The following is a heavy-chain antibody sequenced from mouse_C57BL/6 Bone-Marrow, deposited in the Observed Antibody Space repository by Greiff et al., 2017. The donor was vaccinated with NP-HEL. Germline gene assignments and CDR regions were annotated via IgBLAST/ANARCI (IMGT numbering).Heavy chain of an antibody. J-gene: IGHJ2*01. Sequence: GGGLVQPKGSLKLSCDASGFTFNTYAMHWVRQAPGKGLEWVARIRSKSSNYATYYADSVKDRFTISRDDSQSMLYLQMNNLKTEDTAMYYCVRDDYYGSSYAFDYWGQGTTLTVSS. CDR3: VRDDYYGSSYAFDY. CDR1: GFTFNTYA. CDR2: IRSKSSNYAT. D-gene: IGHD1-1*01. V-gene: IGHV10-3*01.